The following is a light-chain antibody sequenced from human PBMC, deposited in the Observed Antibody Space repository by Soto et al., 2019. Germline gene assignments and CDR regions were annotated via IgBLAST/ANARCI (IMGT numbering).Light chain of an antibody. Sequence: IVMTQSPATRSFSPGERATLSCRASQSVSSNLAWYQQKPGQAPRLLIYGESTRATGIPARFSGSGSGTEFTLTISSLQSEDFAVYYCKQYNNGETWGHGTKGDIK. CDR1: QSVSSN. J-gene: IGKJ1*01. CDR3: KQYNNGET. V-gene: IGKV3-15*01. CDR2: GES.